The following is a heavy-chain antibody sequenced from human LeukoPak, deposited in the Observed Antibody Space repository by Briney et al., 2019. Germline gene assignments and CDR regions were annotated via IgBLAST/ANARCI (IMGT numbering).Heavy chain of an antibody. V-gene: IGHV4-39*07. CDR2: INYSGST. CDR3: ARCVVPDVMGAFDI. J-gene: IGHJ3*02. Sequence: KPSETLSLTCTVSGGSISSTTHYWGWIRQPPGKGLEWIGTINYSGSTYYNLSLKSRVTISVDTSKNQFSLDLYSVTAADTAVYYCARCVVPDVMGAFDIWGQGTMVTVSS. D-gene: IGHD2-2*01. CDR1: GGSISSTTHY.